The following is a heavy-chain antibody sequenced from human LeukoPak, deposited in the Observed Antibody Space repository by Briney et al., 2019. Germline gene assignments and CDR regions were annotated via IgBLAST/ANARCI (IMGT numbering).Heavy chain of an antibody. CDR3: ARDQEGDGDAFDI. V-gene: IGHV1-18*01. CDR1: GGTFSSYA. Sequence: ASVKVSCKASGGTFSSYAISWVRQAPGQGLEWMGWISPYNGNTNYAQKFQGRVTMTTDTSTSTAYMELRSLRSDDTAVYYCARDQEGDGDAFDIWGQGTMVTVSS. D-gene: IGHD3-16*01. J-gene: IGHJ3*02. CDR2: ISPYNGNT.